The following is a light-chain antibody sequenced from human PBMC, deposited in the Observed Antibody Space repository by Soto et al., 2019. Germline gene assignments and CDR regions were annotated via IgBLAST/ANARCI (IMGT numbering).Light chain of an antibody. V-gene: IGKV1-9*01. CDR1: QGISSY. CDR2: VAS. J-gene: IGKJ4*01. CDR3: QHLNSYPLT. Sequence: IQLTQSPSSLSASVRERVTITCRASQGISSYLAWYQQKPVKAPKLLIYVASTLQSGVPSRFSGSGSGTDFTLTISSLQPEDFANYYCQHLNSYPLTFGGGTKVEIK.